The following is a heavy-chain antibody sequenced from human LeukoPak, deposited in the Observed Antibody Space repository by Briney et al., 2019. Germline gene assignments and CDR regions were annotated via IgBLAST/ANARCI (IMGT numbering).Heavy chain of an antibody. Sequence: GGSLRLSCAASGFTFSSYSMNWVRQAPGKRLEWVSYISSSSSTIYYADSAKGRFTISRDNAKNSLYLQMNSLRAEDTAVYYCARGRAYFDYWGQGTLVTVSS. V-gene: IGHV3-48*04. CDR3: ARGRAYFDY. CDR1: GFTFSSYS. J-gene: IGHJ4*02. CDR2: ISSSSSTI.